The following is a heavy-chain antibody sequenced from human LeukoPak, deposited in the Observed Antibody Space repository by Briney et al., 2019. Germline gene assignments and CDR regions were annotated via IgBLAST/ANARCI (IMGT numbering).Heavy chain of an antibody. J-gene: IGHJ3*02. CDR2: IYPVDSDT. CDR1: GYSFTSYC. V-gene: IGHV5-51*01. Sequence: GESLKISCKGSGYSFTSYCIGCLRQMPGKGREGMGVIYPVDSDTRYSPSFQGGGTISADKYISTAYLQWSSLKALDSAMYYCARQHFWSGYPHHDAFDIWGQGTMVTVSS. D-gene: IGHD3-3*02. CDR3: ARQHFWSGYPHHDAFDI.